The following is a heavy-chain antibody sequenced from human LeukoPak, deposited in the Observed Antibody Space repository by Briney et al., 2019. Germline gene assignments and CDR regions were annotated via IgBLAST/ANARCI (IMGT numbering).Heavy chain of an antibody. CDR3: AALIIGRPFDY. D-gene: IGHD1-26*01. CDR1: GFTLSAYR. Sequence: GGSLRLSCVASGFTLSAYRMSWVPQAPGKGLEYMASIKQDGSETYYVDSVKGRFTISRDNATDSLDLQMNNLRAEDTAVYYCAALIIGRPFDYWGQGTLVIVSS. J-gene: IGHJ4*02. CDR2: IKQDGSET. V-gene: IGHV3-7*03.